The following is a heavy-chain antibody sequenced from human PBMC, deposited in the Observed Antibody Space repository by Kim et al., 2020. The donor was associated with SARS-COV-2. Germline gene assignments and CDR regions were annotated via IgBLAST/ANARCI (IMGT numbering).Heavy chain of an antibody. CDR3: ARVHITMVRGVNSDY. V-gene: IGHV4-31*02. J-gene: IGHJ4*02. Sequence: PSLKSRVTISVDTSKNQFSLKLSSVTAADTAVYYCARVHITMVRGVNSDYWGQGTLVTVSS. D-gene: IGHD3-10*01.